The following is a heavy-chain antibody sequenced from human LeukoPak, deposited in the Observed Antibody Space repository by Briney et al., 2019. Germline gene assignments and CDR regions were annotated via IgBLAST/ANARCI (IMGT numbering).Heavy chain of an antibody. D-gene: IGHD6-19*01. CDR1: GYTLTELS. CDR2: FDPEDGVT. Sequence: ASVKVSCKVSGYTLTELSMHWVRQAPGKGLEWMGGFDPEDGVTIYAQKFQGRVTMTEDTSTDTAYMELSSLRSEDTAVYYCATAHREQWLNFDYWGQGTLVTVSS. J-gene: IGHJ4*02. V-gene: IGHV1-24*01. CDR3: ATAHREQWLNFDY.